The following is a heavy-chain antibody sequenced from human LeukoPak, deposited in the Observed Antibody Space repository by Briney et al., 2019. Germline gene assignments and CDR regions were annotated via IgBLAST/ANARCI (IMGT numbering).Heavy chain of an antibody. CDR1: GFTFNKHG. CDR2: IRNDGNDK. V-gene: IGHV3-30*02. J-gene: IGHJ4*02. D-gene: IGHD6-19*01. CDR3: ATTLGSGWKFDY. Sequence: GGSLRLSCAASGFTFNKHGMHWVRQAPGKGLEWFSFIRNDGNDKYYADSVKGRFTISRDNSKNTLFLQMNSLRPDDTAVYYCATTLGSGWKFDYWGQGTLVTVSS.